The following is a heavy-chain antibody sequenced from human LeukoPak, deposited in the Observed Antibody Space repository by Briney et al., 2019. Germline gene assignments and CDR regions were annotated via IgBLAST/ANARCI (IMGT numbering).Heavy chain of an antibody. CDR2: INHSGST. V-gene: IGHV4-34*01. J-gene: IGHJ6*03. CDR3: ARVNDGDRYYYYYYMDV. Sequence: SETLSLTCAVYGGSVSGYYWSWIRQPPGKGLEWSGEINHSGSTNYNPSLKSRVTISVDTSKNQCSLKLSSVTAADTAVYYCARVNDGDRYYYYYYMDVWGKGTTVTVSS. D-gene: IGHD4-17*01. CDR1: GGSVSGYY.